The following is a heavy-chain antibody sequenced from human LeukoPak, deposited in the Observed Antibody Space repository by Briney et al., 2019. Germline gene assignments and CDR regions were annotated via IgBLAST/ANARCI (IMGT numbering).Heavy chain of an antibody. Sequence: RGSLRLSCAASGFTFSSYAMHWVRQAPGKGLEWVAIVSYDGGDKYYADSVKGRFTISRDNSKNTVYLQMNSLRAEDTAVYYCARETENLDYWGRGTLVTVSS. CDR3: ARETENLDY. CDR1: GFTFSSYA. J-gene: IGHJ4*02. V-gene: IGHV3-30*04. CDR2: VSYDGGDK.